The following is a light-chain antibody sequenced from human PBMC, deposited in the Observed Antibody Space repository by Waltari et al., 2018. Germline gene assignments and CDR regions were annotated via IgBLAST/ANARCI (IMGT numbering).Light chain of an antibody. CDR1: SSDVGAYNY. CDR2: EVH. V-gene: IGLV2-11*01. CDR3: CAYAGDYKVV. Sequence: QSALTQPRSVSGSPGQSVTISCTGTSSDVGAYNYVSWYQQHPGRAPKLMIHEVHERPPGGPVRFSGSKSAITASLTISELQAEEEADYFCCAYAGDYKVVFGGGTKLTVL. J-gene: IGLJ2*01.